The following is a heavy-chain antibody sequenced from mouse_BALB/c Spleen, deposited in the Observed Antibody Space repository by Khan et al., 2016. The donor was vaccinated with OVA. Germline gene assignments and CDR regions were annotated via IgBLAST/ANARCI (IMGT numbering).Heavy chain of an antibody. CDR1: GFSLTNYG. J-gene: IGHJ4*01. CDR3: ASQPYYHYYIMDY. V-gene: IGHV2-6-1*01. CDR2: IWSDGSA. D-gene: IGHD2-10*01. Sequence: VELVESGPGLVAPSQSLSITCTISGFSLTNYGVHWVRQPPGKGLEWLVVIWSDGSATYNSALKSRLSISKDNSKSQVFLKMNSLQTDDTAMYDCASQPYYHYYIMDYWGQGTSVTVSS.